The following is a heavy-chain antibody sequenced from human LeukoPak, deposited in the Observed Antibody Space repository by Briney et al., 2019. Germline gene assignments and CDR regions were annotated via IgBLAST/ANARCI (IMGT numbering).Heavy chain of an antibody. CDR2: IHYSGST. J-gene: IGHJ6*03. CDR1: GGSITSSSYY. D-gene: IGHD3-16*01. V-gene: IGHV4-39*07. CDR3: ARETSQKGAHYMDV. Sequence: SETLSLTCTVSGGSITSSSYYWGWIRQPPGKGLEWIGNIHYSGSTYYNPSLESRVTISVDTSKNQFSLRLSSVTAADTAVYYCARETSQKGAHYMDVWGKGTTVTISS.